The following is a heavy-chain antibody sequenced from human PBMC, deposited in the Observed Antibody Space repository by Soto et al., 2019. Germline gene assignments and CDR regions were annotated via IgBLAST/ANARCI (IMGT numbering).Heavy chain of an antibody. Sequence: QVQLQESGPGLVKPSETLSLICTVSGDSINSSDYHWGWIRQPPGKGLEWIGSVYYLGGTHSNPSHKSRVTISVDTPGGQFTLKLRSVTAADTAVYYCARLYMALDYWGQGSLVTVSS. CDR1: GDSINSSDYH. J-gene: IGHJ4*02. V-gene: IGHV4-39*01. CDR3: ARLYMALDY. CDR2: VYYLGGT. D-gene: IGHD3-10*01.